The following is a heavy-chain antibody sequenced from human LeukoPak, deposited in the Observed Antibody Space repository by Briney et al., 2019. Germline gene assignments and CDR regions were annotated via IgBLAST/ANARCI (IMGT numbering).Heavy chain of an antibody. CDR3: AKDRARRAYYMDV. CDR2: ISWDGGST. J-gene: IGHJ6*03. CDR1: GFTFDDYA. Sequence: PGGSLRLSCAASGFTFDDYAMHWVRQAPAKGLEWVSLISWDGGSTYYADSVKGRFTISRDNSKNSLYLQMNSLRAEDTALYYCAKDRARRAYYMDVWGKGTTVTVSS. V-gene: IGHV3-43D*03.